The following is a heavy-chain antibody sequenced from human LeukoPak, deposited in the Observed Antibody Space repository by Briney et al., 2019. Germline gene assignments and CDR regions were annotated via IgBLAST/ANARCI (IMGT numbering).Heavy chain of an antibody. D-gene: IGHD2/OR15-2a*01. J-gene: IGHJ4*02. CDR3: ATGLIVIVKEALWNDF. Sequence: ASVKVSCKVSGYSLTKLPINWVRQPPGKGLEWTGGFDPEEGETIYSQKFQGRLTMTEDTSADTAYMELNNLRSEDTAVYYCATGLIVIVKEALWNDFWGQGTLVTVSS. CDR2: FDPEEGET. CDR1: GYSLTKLP. V-gene: IGHV1-24*01.